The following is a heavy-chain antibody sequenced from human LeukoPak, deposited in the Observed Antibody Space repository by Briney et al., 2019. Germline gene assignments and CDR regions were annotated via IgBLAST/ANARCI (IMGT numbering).Heavy chain of an antibody. D-gene: IGHD1-26*01. CDR3: ARFARSYSGSYDY. Sequence: PGGSLRLSCAASGFIFSSYEMNWVRQAPRQGLEWVSYISSSGSTIYYADSVKGRFTISRDNSKNTLYLQMGSLRAEDMAVYYCARFARSYSGSYDYWGQGTLVTVSS. CDR2: ISSSGSTI. V-gene: IGHV3-48*03. J-gene: IGHJ4*02. CDR1: GFIFSSYE.